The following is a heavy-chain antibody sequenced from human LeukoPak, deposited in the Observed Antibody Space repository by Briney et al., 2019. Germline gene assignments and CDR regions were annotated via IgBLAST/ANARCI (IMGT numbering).Heavy chain of an antibody. V-gene: IGHV4-4*07. CDR1: GGSISSYY. Sequence: SETLSLTCTVSGGSISSYYWCWIRQPAGKGLEWIGRIYTSGSTNYNPSLKSRVTMSVDTSKNQFSLKLSSVTAADTAVYYCARGIIVGATYYFDYWGQGTLVTVSS. D-gene: IGHD1-26*01. CDR2: IYTSGST. J-gene: IGHJ4*02. CDR3: ARGIIVGATYYFDY.